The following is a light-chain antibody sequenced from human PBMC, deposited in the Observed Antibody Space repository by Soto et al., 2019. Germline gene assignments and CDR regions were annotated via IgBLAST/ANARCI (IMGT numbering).Light chain of an antibody. V-gene: IGKV1-5*01. CDR1: QSISRW. J-gene: IGKJ1*01. CDR2: DVS. CDR3: QQYSSYAS. Sequence: DIQMTQSPSTLSASLGDRVTITCRASQSISRWLAWYQQKPGKAPKLLISDVSNLERGVPSRFSGSGSGTEFTRTISSLETDDVATYYGQQYSSYASFGQGTKVE.